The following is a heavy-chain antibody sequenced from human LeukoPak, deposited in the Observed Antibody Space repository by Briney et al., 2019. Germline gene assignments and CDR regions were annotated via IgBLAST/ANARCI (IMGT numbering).Heavy chain of an antibody. V-gene: IGHV3-33*06. CDR3: AKDYWTGTTAAFDI. J-gene: IGHJ3*02. CDR2: IWYDGGNK. CDR1: GFTFSSYG. D-gene: IGHD1-7*01. Sequence: GGSLRLSCAASGFTFSSYGMHWVRQAPGKGLEWVAVIWYDGGNKYYADSVKGRFTISRDNSKNTLYLQMNSLRAEDTAVYYCAKDYWTGTTAAFDIWGQGTMVTVSS.